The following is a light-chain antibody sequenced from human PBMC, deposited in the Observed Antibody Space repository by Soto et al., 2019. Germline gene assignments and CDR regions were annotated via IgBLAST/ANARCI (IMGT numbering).Light chain of an antibody. CDR2: YIS. CDR1: QSAGNF. J-gene: IGKJ5*01. V-gene: IGKV3D-15*01. CDR3: HQHNQWPIT. Sequence: EIVMTQSPATLSVSPGETASLSCRASQSAGNFLAWYQQKPGQAPRLLIYYISTRATGIPARFSGSGSGTEFTLTINRLQSEDSAVYYCHQHNQWPITFGQGTRLEIK.